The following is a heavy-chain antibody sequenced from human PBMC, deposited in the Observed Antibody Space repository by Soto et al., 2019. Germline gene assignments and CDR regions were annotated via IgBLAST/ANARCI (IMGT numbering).Heavy chain of an antibody. CDR1: GFTFDDYA. Sequence: GGSLRLSCAASGFTFDDYAMHWVRQAPGKGLEWVSGISWNSGSIGYADSVKGRFTISRDNAKNSLYLQMNSLRAEDTALYYCAKDKMDIVVVPAADTNYYYYYMDVWGKGTTVTVSS. D-gene: IGHD2-2*03. J-gene: IGHJ6*03. CDR3: AKDKMDIVVVPAADTNYYYYYMDV. V-gene: IGHV3-9*01. CDR2: ISWNSGSI.